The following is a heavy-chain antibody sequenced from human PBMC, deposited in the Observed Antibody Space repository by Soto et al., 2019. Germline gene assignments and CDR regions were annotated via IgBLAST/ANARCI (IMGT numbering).Heavy chain of an antibody. CDR1: GYTFTSNG. CDR3: ARAKILWDCSGGSCYSNAFDI. V-gene: IGHV1-18*01. CDR2: ISAYNGNT. Sequence: GASVKVSCKASGYTFTSNGISWVQQAPGQGLEWMGWISAYNGNTNYAQKLQGRVTMTTDTSTSTAYMELSRLRSDDTAVYYCARAKILWDCSGGSCYSNAFDIWGQGTMVTVSS. D-gene: IGHD2-15*01. J-gene: IGHJ3*02.